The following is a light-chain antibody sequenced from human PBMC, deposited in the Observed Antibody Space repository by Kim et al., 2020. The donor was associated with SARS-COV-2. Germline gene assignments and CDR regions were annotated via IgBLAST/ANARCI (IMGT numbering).Light chain of an antibody. Sequence: EIVMTQSPATLSVSPGERVTISCRASQDIRSNLAWYQQKSGQAPRLVISGASTTATGIPARFSGSGSGTEFTLTISSLLSEDFAVYYCQQYSDWPLTFGGGTKVDIK. V-gene: IGKV3-15*01. CDR2: GAS. CDR3: QQYSDWPLT. J-gene: IGKJ4*01. CDR1: QDIRSN.